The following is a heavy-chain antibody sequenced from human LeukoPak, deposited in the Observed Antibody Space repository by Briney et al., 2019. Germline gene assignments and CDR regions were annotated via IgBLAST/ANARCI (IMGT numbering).Heavy chain of an antibody. J-gene: IGHJ4*02. CDR2: ISYDGSNK. Sequence: LSGGSLRLSCAASGFTFSSYGMHWVRQAPGKGLEWVAVISYDGSNKYYADSVKGRLTISRDNSKNTLYLQMNSLRAEDTAVYYCAKGGPLRYFDWSHFDYWGQGTLVTVSS. D-gene: IGHD3-9*01. V-gene: IGHV3-30*18. CDR1: GFTFSSYG. CDR3: AKGGPLRYFDWSHFDY.